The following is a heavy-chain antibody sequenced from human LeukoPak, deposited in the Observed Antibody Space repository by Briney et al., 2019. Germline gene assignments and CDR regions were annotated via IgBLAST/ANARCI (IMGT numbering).Heavy chain of an antibody. CDR3: ARGGFDY. Sequence: PGGSLRLSCAASGFTFSSYGMHWVRQAPGKGLEWALYISSSSSTIYYADSVKGRFTISRDNAKNSLYLQMNSLGDEDMAVYYCARGGFDYWGQGTLVTVSS. CDR1: GFTFSSYG. J-gene: IGHJ4*02. CDR2: ISSSSSTI. V-gene: IGHV3-48*02.